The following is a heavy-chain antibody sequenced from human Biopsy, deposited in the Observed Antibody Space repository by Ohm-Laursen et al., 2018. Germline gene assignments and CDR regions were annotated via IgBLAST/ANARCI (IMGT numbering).Heavy chain of an antibody. CDR3: ARMSGQWLVQNRNYFDP. D-gene: IGHD6-19*01. CDR2: IFPSDEK. J-gene: IGHJ5*02. Sequence: TQTLTLTCTVSGFSLSDGRVSVSWIRQPPGKALEWLAHIFPSDEKSYRTSLKNRLTISKDTSKSQVILIMTNMDPLDTGTYYCARMSGQWLVQNRNYFDPWGQGTLVTVSS. CDR1: GFSLSDGRVS. V-gene: IGHV2-26*01.